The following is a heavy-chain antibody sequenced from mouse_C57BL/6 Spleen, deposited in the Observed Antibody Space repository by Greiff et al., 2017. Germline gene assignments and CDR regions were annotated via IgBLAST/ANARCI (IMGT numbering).Heavy chain of an antibody. CDR2: IYPGDGDT. V-gene: IGHV1-82*01. CDR3: ARDDWDSFDY. D-gene: IGHD4-1*01. CDR1: GYAFSSSW. J-gene: IGHJ2*01. Sequence: QVQLQQSGPELVKPGASVKISCKASGYAFSSSWMNWVKQRPGKGLEWIGRIYPGDGDTNYNGKFKGKAILTADKSSSTAYMQLSSLTSEDSAVYFCARDDWDSFDYWGQGTTLTVSS.